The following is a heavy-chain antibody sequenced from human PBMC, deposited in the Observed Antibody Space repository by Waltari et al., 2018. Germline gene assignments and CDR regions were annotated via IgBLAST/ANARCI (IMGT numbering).Heavy chain of an antibody. Sequence: EVKLVESGGALVQPGGSLRLSCAGSGFTFSRFKMYWVRQAPGKGLEWVSYISKSGSTIYYADSVKGRFTISRDNAESSLHLQMNSLRDEDTAVYYCARDGCSSCYSGALDIWGQGTAVTVSS. J-gene: IGHJ3*02. CDR1: GFTFSRFK. CDR3: ARDGCSSCYSGALDI. V-gene: IGHV3-48*02. D-gene: IGHD2-2*02. CDR2: ISKSGSTI.